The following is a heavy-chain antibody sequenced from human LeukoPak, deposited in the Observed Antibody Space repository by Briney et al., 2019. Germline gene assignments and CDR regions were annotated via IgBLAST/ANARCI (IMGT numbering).Heavy chain of an antibody. D-gene: IGHD6-13*01. CDR1: GGSFSGYY. CDR2: INHSGST. V-gene: IGHV4-34*01. CDR3: ARGRPGIAPAGRPIFDY. Sequence: SETLSLTCAVYGGSFSGYYWSWIRQPPGNGLEWIGEINHSGSTNYNPSLKSRVTISVDTSKNQFSLKLSSVTAADTAVYYCARGRPGIAPAGRPIFDYWGQGTLVTVSS. J-gene: IGHJ4*02.